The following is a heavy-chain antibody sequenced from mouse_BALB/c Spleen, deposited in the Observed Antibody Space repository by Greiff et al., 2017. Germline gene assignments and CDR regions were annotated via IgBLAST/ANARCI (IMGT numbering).Heavy chain of an antibody. D-gene: IGHD1-1*01. J-gene: IGHJ4*01. Sequence: EVKVVESGGGLVKPGGSLKLSCAASGFTFSSYAMSWVRQTPEKRLEWVASISSGGSTYYPDSVKGRFTISRDNARNILYLQMSSLRSEDTAMYYCARETTVVATRAMDYWGQGTSVTVSS. CDR2: ISSGGST. V-gene: IGHV5-6-5*01. CDR3: ARETTVVATRAMDY. CDR1: GFTFSSYA.